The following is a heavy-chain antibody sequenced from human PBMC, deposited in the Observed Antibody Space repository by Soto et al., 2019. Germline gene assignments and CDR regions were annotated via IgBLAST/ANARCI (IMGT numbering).Heavy chain of an antibody. CDR1: GGSISSGNYY. J-gene: IGHJ4*02. CDR3: ARAGTYFYDGSDYYNFDS. CDR2: IYYSGST. V-gene: IGHV4-31*03. Sequence: SETLSLTCTVSGGSISSGNYYWSWIRQHPGKGLEWIGYIYYSGSTYYNPSLKSRVTISVETSKNHFSLKLSSVTAADTAVNYCARAGTYFYDGSDYYNFDSWGQGTLVTVSS. D-gene: IGHD3-22*01.